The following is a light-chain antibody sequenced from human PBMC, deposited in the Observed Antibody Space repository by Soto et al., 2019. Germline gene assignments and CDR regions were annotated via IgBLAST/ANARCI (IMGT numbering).Light chain of an antibody. CDR2: GTS. Sequence: EIVLTQSPGTLSLSPGERATLPCIASQSVKSSYLAWYQHKPGQAPRLLIYGTSSRATGIPDRFSGSGSGTDFTLTISRLEPEDFAVYYCQQYGSSITFGQGTRLEI. J-gene: IGKJ5*01. V-gene: IGKV3-20*01. CDR3: QQYGSSIT. CDR1: QSVKSSY.